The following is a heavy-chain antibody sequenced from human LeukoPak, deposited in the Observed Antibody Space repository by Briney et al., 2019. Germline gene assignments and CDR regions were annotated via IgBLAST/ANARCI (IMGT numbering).Heavy chain of an antibody. V-gene: IGHV4-34*01. J-gene: IGHJ4*02. CDR3: AKGAPIAAAGNAY. Sequence: SETLSLTCAVYGGSFSGYYWSWIRQPPGKGLEGIGEINNSASTNYTPSLTSRVTISVDPSKNQCSLKLSSVTAANTAVYYCAKGAPIAAAGNAYWGQGTLVTASS. CDR1: GGSFSGYY. CDR2: INNSAST. D-gene: IGHD6-13*01.